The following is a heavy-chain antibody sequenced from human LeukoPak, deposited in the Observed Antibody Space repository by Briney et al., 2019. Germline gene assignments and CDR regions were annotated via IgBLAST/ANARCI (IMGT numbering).Heavy chain of an antibody. D-gene: IGHD1-26*01. CDR2: IKQDGSEK. J-gene: IGHJ4*02. CDR3: ARENSGSFLRAFDY. Sequence: GGSLRLSCAASGFTFSSYWMSWVRQAPGKGLEWVANIKQDGSEKYYVDSVKGRFTISGDNAKNSLYLQMNSLRAEDTAVYYCARENSGSFLRAFDYWGQGTLVTVSS. CDR1: GFTFSSYW. V-gene: IGHV3-7*01.